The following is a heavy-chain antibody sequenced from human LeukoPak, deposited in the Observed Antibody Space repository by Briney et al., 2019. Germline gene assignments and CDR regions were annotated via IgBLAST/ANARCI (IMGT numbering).Heavy chain of an antibody. CDR1: GYTFTGYY. CDR2: INPDNGGT. J-gene: IGHJ4*02. Sequence: GASVKVSCKASGYTFTGYYMHWVRQAPGQGLEWMGWINPDNGGTNYAQKFRGRVTMTRDMSISTAYMELSRLRSDDTAVYYCARDPSNSGYDYLYYFDYWGQGTLVTVSS. V-gene: IGHV1-2*02. D-gene: IGHD5-12*01. CDR3: ARDPSNSGYDYLYYFDY.